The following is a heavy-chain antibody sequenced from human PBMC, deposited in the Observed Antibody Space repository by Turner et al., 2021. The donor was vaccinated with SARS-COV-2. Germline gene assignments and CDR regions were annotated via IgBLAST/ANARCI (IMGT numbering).Heavy chain of an antibody. CDR2: ISWNSGSI. CDR3: AKDRGYDILTGYSPYFDY. CDR1: GFTFDDYA. Sequence: EVQLVESGGGLVQPGRSLRHSCAASGFTFDDYAMHWVRQAPGKGLEWVSGISWNSGSIGYSDSVKGRFTMSRDNAKNSLYLQMNSLRAEDTALYYCAKDRGYDILTGYSPYFDYWGQGTLVTVSS. V-gene: IGHV3-9*01. D-gene: IGHD3-9*01. J-gene: IGHJ4*02.